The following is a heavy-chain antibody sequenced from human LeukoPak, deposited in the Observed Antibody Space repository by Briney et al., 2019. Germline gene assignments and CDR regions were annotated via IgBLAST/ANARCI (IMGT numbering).Heavy chain of an antibody. CDR3: AGSTWSYGSESYYFDY. CDR2: IYYSGST. V-gene: IGHV4-59*08. D-gene: IGHD3-10*01. J-gene: IGHJ4*02. Sequence: SETLSLTCTVSGGSISSYYWSWIRQPPGKGLEWIGYIYYSGSTNYNPSLKSRVTISVDTSKNQFSLKLSSVTAADTAVYYCAGSTWSYGSESYYFDYWGQGTLVTVSS. CDR1: GGSISSYY.